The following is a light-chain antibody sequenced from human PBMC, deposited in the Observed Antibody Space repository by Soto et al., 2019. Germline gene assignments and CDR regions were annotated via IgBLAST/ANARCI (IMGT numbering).Light chain of an antibody. CDR3: QSYDSSLSGVV. V-gene: IGLV1-40*01. J-gene: IGLJ2*01. CDR1: SSNSGAGYD. Sequence: QSVLTQPPSVTGDPGQRVTISCTGSSSNSGAGYDVHWYQQLPGTAPKLLIYGNSNRPSGVPDRFSGSKSGTSASLAITGLQAEDEADYYCQSYDSSLSGVVFGGGTKLTVL. CDR2: GNS.